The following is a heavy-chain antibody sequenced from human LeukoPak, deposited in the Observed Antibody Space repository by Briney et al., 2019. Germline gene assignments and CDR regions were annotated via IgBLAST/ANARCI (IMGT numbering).Heavy chain of an antibody. D-gene: IGHD4-23*01. CDR2: IYHSGST. CDR3: ARAVGTSRNFFDY. J-gene: IGHJ4*02. V-gene: IGHV4-38-2*02. CDR1: GYSISSGFY. Sequence: SETLSLACTVSGYSISSGFYWGWIRQPPGKGLECIGSIYHSGSTYYNPSLKSRVTISVDTSKNQFSLNLSSVTAADTAMYYCARAVGTSRNFFDYWGQGTLVTVSS.